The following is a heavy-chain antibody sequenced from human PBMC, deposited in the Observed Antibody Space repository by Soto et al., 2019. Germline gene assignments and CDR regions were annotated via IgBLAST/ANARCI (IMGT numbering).Heavy chain of an antibody. V-gene: IGHV3-30-3*01. J-gene: IGHJ4*02. CDR1: GFTFSSYA. CDR2: ISYDGSNK. Sequence: QVQLVESGGGVVQPGRSLRLSCAASGFTFSSYAMHWVRQAPGKGLEWVAVISYDGSNKYYADSVKGRFTISRDNSKNTLYLQMNSLRAEDTAVYYCARDGYYYDSSDIPWDWGQGTLVTVSS. D-gene: IGHD3-22*01. CDR3: ARDGYYYDSSDIPWD.